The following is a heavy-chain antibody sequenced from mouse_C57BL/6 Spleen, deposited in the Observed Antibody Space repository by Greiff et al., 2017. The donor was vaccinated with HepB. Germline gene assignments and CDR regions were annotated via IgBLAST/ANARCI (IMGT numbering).Heavy chain of an antibody. CDR1: GFTFSSYA. V-gene: IGHV5-4*03. J-gene: IGHJ1*03. D-gene: IGHD4-1*01. CDR2: ISDGGSYT. Sequence: EVKVVESGGGLVKPGGSLKLSCAASGFTFSSYAMSWVRQTPEKRLEWVATISDGGSYTYYPDNVKGRFTISRDNAKNNLYLQMSHLKSEDTAMYYCARGWDEGWYFDVWGTGTTGTVSS. CDR3: ARGWDEGWYFDV.